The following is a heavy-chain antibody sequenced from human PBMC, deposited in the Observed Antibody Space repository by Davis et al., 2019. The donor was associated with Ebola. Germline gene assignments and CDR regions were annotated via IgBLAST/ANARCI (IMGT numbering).Heavy chain of an antibody. CDR3: ARGHYMVTFGGVIVNDALDI. J-gene: IGHJ3*02. CDR2: IHHSGST. D-gene: IGHD3-16*02. V-gene: IGHV4-34*01. Sequence: SETLSLTCAVYGGSFSSYYWGWIRQPPGKGLEWIGYIHHSGSTYYNPSLKSRVTISVDRSKNQFSLRLNSVTAADTAVYYCARGHYMVTFGGVIVNDALDIWGQGTLVTVSS. CDR1: GGSFSSYY.